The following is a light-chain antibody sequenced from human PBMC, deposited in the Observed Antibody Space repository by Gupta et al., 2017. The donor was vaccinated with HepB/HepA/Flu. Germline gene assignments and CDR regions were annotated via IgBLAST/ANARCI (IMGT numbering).Light chain of an antibody. CDR1: QSVSND. J-gene: IGKJ4*01. V-gene: IGKV3D-15*01. CDR3: QQNDKWPLT. CDR2: RAS. Sequence: IIMTQSPAILSLSPGERATLSCRASQSVSNDLAWYQQKPGQAPRLLISRASTRASGIPARFSGSGSGTEFTLTISSLQSEDFAIYYCQQNDKWPLTFGGGTKGEIK.